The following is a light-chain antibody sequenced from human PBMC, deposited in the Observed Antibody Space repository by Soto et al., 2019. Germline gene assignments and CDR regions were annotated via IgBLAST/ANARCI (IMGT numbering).Light chain of an antibody. CDR2: RDN. J-gene: IGLJ2*01. CDR1: ALPNQY. V-gene: IGLV3-25*03. CDR3: QAADSSGTYLV. Sequence: SYALTQAPSVSVSPGQTARITCSGDALPNQYTYWDQQKPGQAPVMVIYRDNERPSGIPERFSGSRSGTTVTLTISGVQAADEAYYCCQAADSSGTYLVVGGGTKLTVL.